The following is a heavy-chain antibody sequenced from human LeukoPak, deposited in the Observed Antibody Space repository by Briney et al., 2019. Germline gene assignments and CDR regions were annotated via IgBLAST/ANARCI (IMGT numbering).Heavy chain of an antibody. D-gene: IGHD3-3*01. V-gene: IGHV4-59*01. CDR3: AREGSRDFWSGPVYYFDY. J-gene: IGHJ4*02. Sequence: SETLSLTCTVSGGSISSYYWSWIRQPPGKGLEWIGYIYYSGSTNYNPSLTSRVTISIDTSKNQLSLRLSSVTAADTAVYYCAREGSRDFWSGPVYYFDYWGQGTLVTVSS. CDR2: IYYSGST. CDR1: GGSISSYY.